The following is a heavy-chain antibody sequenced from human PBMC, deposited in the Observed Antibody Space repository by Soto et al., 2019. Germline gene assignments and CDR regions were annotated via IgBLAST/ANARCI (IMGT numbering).Heavy chain of an antibody. CDR2: INHSGST. Sequence: SETLSLTCAVYCGSFSGYYWSWIRQPPGKGLEWIGEINHSGSTNCNPSLKSRVTISVDTSKNQFSLKLSSVTAADTAVYYCARLPFSSYYGMDVWGQGTTVTVSS. D-gene: IGHD2-2*01. V-gene: IGHV4-34*01. CDR1: CGSFSGYY. J-gene: IGHJ6*02. CDR3: ARLPFSSYYGMDV.